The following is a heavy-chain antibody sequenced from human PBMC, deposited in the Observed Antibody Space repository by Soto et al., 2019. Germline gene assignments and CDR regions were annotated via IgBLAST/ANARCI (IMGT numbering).Heavy chain of an antibody. CDR2: IVVGSGNT. CDR1: GFTFTSSS. J-gene: IGHJ4*02. Sequence: ASVKVSCKASGFTFTSSSVQRVRQARGQRLEWIGWIVVGSGNTNYAQKFQERVTITMDMSTSTAYMELSSLRSEDTAVYYCAAGRTYSRSVYWGQGTLVTVSS. CDR3: AAGRTYSRSVY. D-gene: IGHD4-4*01. V-gene: IGHV1-58*01.